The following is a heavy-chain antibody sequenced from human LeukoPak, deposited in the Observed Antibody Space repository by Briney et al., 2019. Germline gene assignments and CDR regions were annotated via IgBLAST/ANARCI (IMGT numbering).Heavy chain of an antibody. D-gene: IGHD2-2*01. CDR1: GGSISSYY. CDR3: ASLLIVVVPAASWFDP. Sequence: SETLSLTCTVSGGSISSYYWSWIRQPPGKGLEWIGYIYYSGSASYSPSLKSRVTISVDTSKNQFSLKLSSVTAADTAVYYCASLLIVVVPAASWFDPWGQGTLVTVSS. V-gene: IGHV4-59*08. J-gene: IGHJ5*02. CDR2: IYYSGSA.